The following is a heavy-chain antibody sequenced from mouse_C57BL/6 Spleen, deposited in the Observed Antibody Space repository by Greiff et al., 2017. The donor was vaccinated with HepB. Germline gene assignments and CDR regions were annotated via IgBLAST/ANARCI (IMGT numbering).Heavy chain of an antibody. J-gene: IGHJ1*03. CDR1: GYTFTDYN. V-gene: IGHV1-18*01. CDR2: INPNNGGT. CDR3: ARCPYDGSSYWYFDV. Sequence: EVQLQQSGPELVKPGASVKIPCKASGYTFTDYNMDWVKQSHGKSLEWIGDINPNNGGTIYNQKFKGKATLTVDKSSSTAYMELRSLTSEDTAVYYCARCPYDGSSYWYFDVWGTGTTVTVSS. D-gene: IGHD1-1*01.